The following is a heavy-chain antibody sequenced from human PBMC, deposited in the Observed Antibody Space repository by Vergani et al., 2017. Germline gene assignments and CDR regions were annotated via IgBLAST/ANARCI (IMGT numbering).Heavy chain of an antibody. V-gene: IGHV4-61*02. CDR3: ARSRIYYGAGSPDY. CDR1: GDSISSGNYY. J-gene: IGHJ4*02. Sequence: QVQLQESGPGLVQPSQTLSLTCTVSGDSISSGNYYWSWVRQPAGKGLEWIGRVSTSGRTNYNPSLKSRLNILIDTSKNQFSLQLSCVTAADTAVYYCARSRIYYGAGSPDYWVQGTLVTVSS. D-gene: IGHD3-10*01. CDR2: VSTSGRT.